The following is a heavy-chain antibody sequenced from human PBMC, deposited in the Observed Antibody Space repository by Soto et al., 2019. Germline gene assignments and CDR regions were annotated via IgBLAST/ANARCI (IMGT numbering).Heavy chain of an antibody. V-gene: IGHV3-30*18. D-gene: IGHD6-19*01. CDR3: AKCKTAVAGTGGSMDG. CDR1: GFTFSSYG. J-gene: IGHJ6*02. Sequence: PGGSLRLSCAASGFTFSSYGMHWVRQAPGKGLEWVAVISYDGSNKYYADSVKGRFTISRDNSKDTLYLQMNSLRAEDTAVYYCAKCKTAVAGTGGSMDGWGQGTTVTVSS. CDR2: ISYDGSNK.